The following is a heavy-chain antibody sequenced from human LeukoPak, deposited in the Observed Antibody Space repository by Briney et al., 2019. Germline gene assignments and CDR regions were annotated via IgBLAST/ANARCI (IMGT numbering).Heavy chain of an antibody. CDR1: GYTFTGYY. Sequence: ASVKVSCKASGYTFTGYYMHWVRQAPGQGLEWMGWINPNSGGTNYAQKFQGRVTMTGDTSISTAYMELSRLRSDDTAVYYCARIQDPDYDILTGYGYWGQGTLVTVSS. CDR2: INPNSGGT. D-gene: IGHD3-9*01. V-gene: IGHV1-2*02. J-gene: IGHJ4*02. CDR3: ARIQDPDYDILTGYGY.